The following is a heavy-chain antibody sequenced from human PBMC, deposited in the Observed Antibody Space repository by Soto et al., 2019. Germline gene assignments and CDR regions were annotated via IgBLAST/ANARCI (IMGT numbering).Heavy chain of an antibody. D-gene: IGHD5-12*01. CDR3: AALRYSGYDEFDY. CDR2: IVVGSGNT. Sequence: SVKVSCKASGFTFTSSAVQWVRQARGQRLEWIGWIVVGSGNTNYAQKFQERVTITRDMSTSTAYMELSSLRSEDTAVYYCAALRYSGYDEFDYWGQGTLVTVSS. V-gene: IGHV1-58*01. CDR1: GFTFTSSA. J-gene: IGHJ4*02.